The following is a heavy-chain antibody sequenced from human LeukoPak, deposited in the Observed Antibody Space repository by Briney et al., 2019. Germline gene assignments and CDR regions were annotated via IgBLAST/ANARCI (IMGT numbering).Heavy chain of an antibody. J-gene: IGHJ6*03. Sequence: PGGSLRLSCAASGFTFTTYWMSWVRQAPGKGLEWVAIIKHDGSETYYVDSVKGRFTISRDNAKNSLYLQMNSLRAEDTAVYYCAKVRGYYGSGSNMDVWGKGTTVTVSS. CDR1: GFTFTTYW. CDR2: IKHDGSET. CDR3: AKVRGYYGSGSNMDV. D-gene: IGHD3-10*01. V-gene: IGHV3-7*03.